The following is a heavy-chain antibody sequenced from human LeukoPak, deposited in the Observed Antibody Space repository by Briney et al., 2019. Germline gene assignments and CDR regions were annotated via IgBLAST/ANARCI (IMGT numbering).Heavy chain of an antibody. CDR1: GYTFTSYG. J-gene: IGHJ4*02. D-gene: IGHD2-2*01. Sequence: ASVKVSCKASGYTFTSYGISWVRQAPGQGLEWMGWINPNSGGTNYAQKFQGRVTMTKDTSISTAYMELSRLRSDDTAVYYCARGLVVVPAAMSYWGQGTLVTVSS. CDR2: INPNSGGT. V-gene: IGHV1-2*02. CDR3: ARGLVVVPAAMSY.